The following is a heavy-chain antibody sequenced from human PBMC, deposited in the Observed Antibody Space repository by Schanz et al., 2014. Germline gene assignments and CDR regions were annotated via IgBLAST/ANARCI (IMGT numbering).Heavy chain of an antibody. D-gene: IGHD6-19*01. CDR1: GYTLSAYS. CDR3: ARGGYSSGWYDRDIAHFDY. CDR2: ISPYNGNT. V-gene: IGHV1-18*01. J-gene: IGHJ4*02. Sequence: QVQLVQSGTQVKKPGASVKVSCKASGYTLSAYSLHWVRQAPGQGLEWMGWISPYNGNTNYAQKLQGRVTMSADTSTSTAYMDLRSLRSDDTAVYYCARGGYSSGWYDRDIAHFDYWGQGTLVTVSS.